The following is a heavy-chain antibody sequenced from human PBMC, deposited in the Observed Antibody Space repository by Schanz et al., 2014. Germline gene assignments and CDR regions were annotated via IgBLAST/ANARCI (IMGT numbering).Heavy chain of an antibody. J-gene: IGHJ4*02. CDR3: ARRASCSRIGCPFDS. D-gene: IGHD2-2*01. Sequence: QVQMVESGGGVVQPGRSLRLSCAASGFTFSSYAMHWIRQAPGKGLEWVSDISSGSSYANYADSVKGRFTISRDNAKNSLYLQMNSLKTEDTAMYYCARRASCSRIGCPFDSWGQGTLVIVSS. CDR2: ISSGSSYA. CDR1: GFTFSSYA. V-gene: IGHV3-11*05.